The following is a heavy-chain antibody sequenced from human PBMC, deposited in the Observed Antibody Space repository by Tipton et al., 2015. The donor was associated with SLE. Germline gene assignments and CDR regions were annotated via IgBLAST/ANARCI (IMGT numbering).Heavy chain of an antibody. CDR1: GGSISSSSYY. D-gene: IGHD6-6*01. J-gene: IGHJ4*02. CDR3: ARDHIYGSSLGY. V-gene: IGHV4-39*07. Sequence: TLSLTCTVSGGSISSSSYYWGWIRQPPGKGLEWIGSIYYSGSTYYNPSLKSRVTISLDTSKNQFSLKLSSVTAADTAVYYCARDHIYGSSLGYWGQGTLVTVSS. CDR2: IYYSGST.